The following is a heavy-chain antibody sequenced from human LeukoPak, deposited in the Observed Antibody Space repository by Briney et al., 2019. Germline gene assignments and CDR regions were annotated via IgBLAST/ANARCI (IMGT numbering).Heavy chain of an antibody. CDR2: INPNSGGT. D-gene: IGHD3-22*01. CDR3: ARVSFLYYDSSGYCFDY. V-gene: IGHV1-2*02. J-gene: IGHJ4*02. CDR1: GYTFTSYA. Sequence: AASVKVSCKASGYTFTSYAMNWVRQAPGQGLEWMGWINPNSGGTNYAQKFQGRVTMTRDTSISTAYMELSRLRSDDTAVYYCARVSFLYYDSSGYCFDYWGQGTLVTVSS.